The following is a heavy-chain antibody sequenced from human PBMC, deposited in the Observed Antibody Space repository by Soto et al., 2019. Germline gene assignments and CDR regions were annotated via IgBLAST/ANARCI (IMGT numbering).Heavy chain of an antibody. CDR2: FDPEVGAT. J-gene: IGHJ6*02. D-gene: IGHD6-19*01. Sequence: GASVKVSCKVSGYTLTELSMHWVRQAPGKGLGWWGDFDPEVGATTTAQKSRARATIPGATSTDTAYMELSSLRTEDKAVYYCGTPLLSSGCYRSYGMDVWGQGTTVTV. CDR1: GYTLTELS. CDR3: GTPLLSSGCYRSYGMDV. V-gene: IGHV1-24*01.